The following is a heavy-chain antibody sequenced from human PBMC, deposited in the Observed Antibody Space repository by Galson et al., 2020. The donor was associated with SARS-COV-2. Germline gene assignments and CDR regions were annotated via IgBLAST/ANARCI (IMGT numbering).Heavy chain of an antibody. CDR1: GFTFSDSA. V-gene: IGHV3-73*01. CDR2: IGSKPDSHST. CDR3: SRQGLLRDQYDNGGYGEFDY. J-gene: IGHJ4*02. Sequence: GGSLRLSCAASGFTFSDSAMHWVRQASGKGLEWVGRIGSKPDSHSTSYTTSVKGRFSISRDDSENTAYLQIHNLKTEDTAVYYCSRQGLLRDQYDNGGYGEFDYWGQGELVTVSS. D-gene: IGHD3-22*01.